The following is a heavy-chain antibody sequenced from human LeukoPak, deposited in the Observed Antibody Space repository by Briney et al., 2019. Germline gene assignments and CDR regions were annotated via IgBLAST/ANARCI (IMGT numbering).Heavy chain of an antibody. CDR2: ILSKSEGGTA. V-gene: IGHV3-15*01. Sequence: GGSLRLSCAASGFTFSNAWMSWVRQAPGKGLEWVGRILSKSEGGTADYSSPVKGRFTISRDDSKNTLYLQMDSLKTEGTAIYYCTTESYDRWGQGSQVTVSS. CDR1: GFTFSNAW. J-gene: IGHJ4*02. CDR3: TTESYDR. D-gene: IGHD3-22*01.